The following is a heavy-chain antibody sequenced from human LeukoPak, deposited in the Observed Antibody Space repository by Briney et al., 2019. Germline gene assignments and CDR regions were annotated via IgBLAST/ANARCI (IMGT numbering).Heavy chain of an antibody. V-gene: IGHV3-7*01. Sequence: GGSLRLSCAASGFTFSSYWMSWVRQAPGKGLEWVANIKQGGSEKYYVDSVKGRFTISRDNAKNSLYLQMNSLRAEDTAVYYCASVYSPFAFDIWGQGTMVTVSS. CDR1: GFTFSSYW. CDR3: ASVYSPFAFDI. J-gene: IGHJ3*02. CDR2: IKQGGSEK. D-gene: IGHD1-26*01.